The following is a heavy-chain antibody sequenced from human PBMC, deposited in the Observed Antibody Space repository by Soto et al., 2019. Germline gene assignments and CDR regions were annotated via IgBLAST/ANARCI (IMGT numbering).Heavy chain of an antibody. CDR2: LHHSGDT. J-gene: IGHJ4*02. Sequence: QLQLQESGSGLVRPSQTLSLTCTVSGASIGSGSYSWNWIRQPPGQGLEWIGYLHHSGDTYFNPSLRRRVSISVDKSNNQVSLKLISVTAADTAVYYCARFPLWFGELDYWGQGALVTVSS. D-gene: IGHD3-10*01. V-gene: IGHV4-30-2*01. CDR3: ARFPLWFGELDY. CDR1: GASIGSGSYS.